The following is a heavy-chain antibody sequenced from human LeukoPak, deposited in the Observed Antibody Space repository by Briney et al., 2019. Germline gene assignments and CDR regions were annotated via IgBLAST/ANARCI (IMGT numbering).Heavy chain of an antibody. V-gene: IGHV3-30*03. Sequence: GGSLRLSCAASGLTFSSYGMHWVRQAPGKGLEWVAVISYDGSNKYYADSVKGRFTISRDNSKNTLYLQMSSLRAEDTAVYYCATGGIGSSWYLDYWGQGTLVTVSS. J-gene: IGHJ4*02. CDR2: ISYDGSNK. CDR3: ATGGIGSSWYLDY. CDR1: GLTFSSYG. D-gene: IGHD6-13*01.